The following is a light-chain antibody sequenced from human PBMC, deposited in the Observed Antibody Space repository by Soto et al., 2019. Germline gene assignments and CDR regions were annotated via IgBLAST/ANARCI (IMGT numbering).Light chain of an antibody. J-gene: IGLJ2*01. V-gene: IGLV2-14*01. CDR2: DVS. CDR1: SSDVGGYNY. Sequence: QSALTQPASASGSPGQSITISCTGTSSDVGGYNYVSWYQQYPGKAPKLMIYDVSDRPSGVSNRFSGSKSGNTASLSISGLQAEDEADYYCSSYTANNTRVFGGGTKLTVL. CDR3: SSYTANNTRV.